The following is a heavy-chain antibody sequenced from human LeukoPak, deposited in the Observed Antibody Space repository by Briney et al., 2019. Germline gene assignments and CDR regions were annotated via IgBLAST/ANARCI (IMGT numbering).Heavy chain of an antibody. V-gene: IGHV1-8*01. Sequence: ASVKVSCKASGYTFTSYDINWVRQATGQGLEWMGWMSPNSGNAGYAQKFQGRVTMTRNTSISTAYMELSSLRSEDTAVYYCARGSKTRWARVYYYYMNVWGKGTTVTVSS. J-gene: IGHJ6*03. CDR3: ARGSKTRWARVYYYYMNV. CDR2: MSPNSGNA. D-gene: IGHD1-26*01. CDR1: GYTFTSYD.